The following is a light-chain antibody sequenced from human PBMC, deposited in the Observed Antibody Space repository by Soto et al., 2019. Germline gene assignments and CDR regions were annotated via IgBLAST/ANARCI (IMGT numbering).Light chain of an antibody. Sequence: DIQMTQSPSSLSASIGDRVTITCRASQGINNYLAWFQQKPWKAPKSLIYVAFNLQSVVPSKFSGSVSGTDFPLTISSRQPPDSTTYYCQQCESYPLTFGGGTKVDIK. J-gene: IGKJ4*01. CDR1: QGINNY. CDR2: VAF. CDR3: QQCESYPLT. V-gene: IGKV1-16*02.